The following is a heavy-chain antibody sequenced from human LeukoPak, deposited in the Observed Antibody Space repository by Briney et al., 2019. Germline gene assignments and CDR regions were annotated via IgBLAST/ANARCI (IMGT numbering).Heavy chain of an antibody. Sequence: GGSLRLSCAASGFTFDDYAMHWVRQAPGKGLEWVSGISWNSASIGYADSVKGRFTISRDNAKNSLYLQMNSLRAEDTALYYCAKDRSGWYSYFDYWGQGTLVTVSS. CDR3: AKDRSGWYSYFDY. CDR2: ISWNSASI. D-gene: IGHD6-19*01. CDR1: GFTFDDYA. J-gene: IGHJ4*02. V-gene: IGHV3-9*01.